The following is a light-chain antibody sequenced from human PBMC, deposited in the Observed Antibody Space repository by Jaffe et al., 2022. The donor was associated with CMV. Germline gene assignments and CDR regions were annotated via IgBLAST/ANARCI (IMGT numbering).Light chain of an antibody. J-gene: IGKJ2*01. CDR1: QSVFKSY. Sequence: DIVLTQSPGTLFLSPGDRATLSCRASQSVFKSYLAWYQQKPGQAPRLLIYGTSRRATGIPDRFSGSGSSRRATGVPDSGSGTDFTLTISRLEPEDFAVYYCQQYGSSQYTFGQGTKLEIK. CDR3: QQYGSSQYT. CDR2: GTS. V-gene: IGKV3-20*01.